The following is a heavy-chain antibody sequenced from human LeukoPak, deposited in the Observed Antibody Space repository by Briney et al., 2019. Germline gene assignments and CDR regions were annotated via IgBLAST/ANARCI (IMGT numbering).Heavy chain of an antibody. J-gene: IGHJ3*02. CDR1: GYTFTSYG. D-gene: IGHD1-26*01. CDR2: ISAYNGNT. V-gene: IGHV1-18*01. Sequence: ASVKVSCKASGYTFTSYGISWVRQAPGQGLEWMGWISAYNGNTNYAQKLQGRVTMTTDTSTSTAYMELRSLRSDDTAVYYCARDRGNGGSYFQPEADAFDIWGQGTMVTVSS. CDR3: ARDRGNGGSYFQPEADAFDI.